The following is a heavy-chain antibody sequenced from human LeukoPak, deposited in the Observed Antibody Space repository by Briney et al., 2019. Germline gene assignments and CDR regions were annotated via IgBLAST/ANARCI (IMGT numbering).Heavy chain of an antibody. V-gene: IGHV3-48*01. CDR2: ISSSSTTI. Sequence: GGSLRLSCAASGFTFSSYSMMWVRQAPGKGLEWVSYISSSSTTIHYADSVKGRFTISRDNAKASLFLQMNSLRAEDTAVYYCARESPYSGSWSAFDIWGQGTMVTVSS. CDR1: GFTFSSYS. D-gene: IGHD1-26*01. CDR3: ARESPYSGSWSAFDI. J-gene: IGHJ3*02.